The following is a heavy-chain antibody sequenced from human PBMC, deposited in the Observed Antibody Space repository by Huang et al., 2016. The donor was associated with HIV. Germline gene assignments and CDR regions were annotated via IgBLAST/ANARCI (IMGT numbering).Heavy chain of an antibody. CDR3: AREGQKWYGKPIAAFEI. CDR2: IVPLLSAT. D-gene: IGHD6-13*01. V-gene: IGHV1-69*10. J-gene: IGHJ3*02. CDR1: GGTFNTLA. Sequence: VQLTQSAAEVRKPGSSVRVSCKASGGTFNTLAFNWVRQAPGQGLEYMGGIVPLLSATNYPQRVQGRLTITADKSTTTVFMELRSLTSQDTAVYYCAREGQKWYGKPIAAFEIWGQGTPVTVSS.